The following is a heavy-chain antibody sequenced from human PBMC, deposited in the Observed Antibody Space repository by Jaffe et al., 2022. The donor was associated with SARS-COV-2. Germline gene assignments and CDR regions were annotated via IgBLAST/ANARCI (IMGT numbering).Heavy chain of an antibody. CDR1: GGSISSGGYY. Sequence: QVQLQESGPGLVKPSQTLSLTCTVSGGSISSGGYYWSWIRQHPGKGLEWIGYIFYSGSTYYNPSLKSRLTISVDTSKNQFSLKLSSVTAADTAVYYCARENPGGETLDYWGQGTLVTVSS. CDR3: ARENPGGETLDY. CDR2: IFYSGST. D-gene: IGHD3-16*01. V-gene: IGHV4-31*03. J-gene: IGHJ4*02.